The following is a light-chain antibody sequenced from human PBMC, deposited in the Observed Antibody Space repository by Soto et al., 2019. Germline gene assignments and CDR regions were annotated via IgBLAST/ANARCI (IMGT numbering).Light chain of an antibody. CDR1: SSDIGAYNF. J-gene: IGLJ2*01. CDR3: TSWTTSTTMI. Sequence: QSVLTQHASVSGSPGQSITISCTGTSSDIGAYNFVSWYQQHPGKAPKLMLYDVNIRPSGVSNRFSGSKSGNTAYLTISGLQAEDEADYYCTSWTTSTTMIFGGGTKFTVL. V-gene: IGLV2-14*03. CDR2: DVN.